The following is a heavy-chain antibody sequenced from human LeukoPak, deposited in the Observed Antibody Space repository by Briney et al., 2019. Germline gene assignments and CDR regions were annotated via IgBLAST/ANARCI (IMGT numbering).Heavy chain of an antibody. V-gene: IGHV1-18*01. CDR3: ARDLLVGVVVVIFGY. J-gene: IGHJ4*02. CDR2: ISAYNGNT. Sequence: ASVKVSYKASGYTFTSYGISWVRQAPGQGLEWMGWISAYNGNTNYVQKLQGRVPMTTNTSTSTAYMELRSLRSDDTAVYYCARDLLVGVVVVIFGYWGQGTLVTVSS. D-gene: IGHD3-22*01. CDR1: GYTFTSYG.